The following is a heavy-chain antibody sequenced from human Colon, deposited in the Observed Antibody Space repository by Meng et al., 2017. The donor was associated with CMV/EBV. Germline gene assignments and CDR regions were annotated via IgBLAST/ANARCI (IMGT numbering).Heavy chain of an antibody. D-gene: IGHD6-6*01. Sequence: QGQLVQSGPEVKKPGASVKVSCKGSGYTFTDYYIHWVRQAPGQGLEWMGLINSNSGATKYAQKFQDRITMTRDTSISTAYMELTSLRSDDTAVYYCERVGGWIGSSSIFGWFDPWGQGTLVTVSS. CDR2: INSNSGAT. V-gene: IGHV1-2*02. CDR3: ERVGGWIGSSSIFGWFDP. J-gene: IGHJ5*02. CDR1: GYTFTDYY.